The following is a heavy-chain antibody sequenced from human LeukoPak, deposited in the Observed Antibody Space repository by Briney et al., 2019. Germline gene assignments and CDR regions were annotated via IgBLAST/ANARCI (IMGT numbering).Heavy chain of an antibody. CDR2: INPNSGGT. D-gene: IGHD2-8*01. V-gene: IGHV1-2*02. J-gene: IGHJ6*02. CDR3: ARSNNCTYGVCSVVSIYYGMDF. CDR1: GYTFTGYY. Sequence: ASVKVSCKASGYTFTGYYMHWMRQAPGQGPEWMGWINPNSGGTSYAQKFQGRVTMTRDTSISTVYMELTRLKSDDTAVYYCARSNNCTYGVCSVVSIYYGMDFWGQGTTVTVSS.